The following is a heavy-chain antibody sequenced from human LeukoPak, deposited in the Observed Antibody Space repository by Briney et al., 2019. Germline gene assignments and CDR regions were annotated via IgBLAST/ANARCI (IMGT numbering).Heavy chain of an antibody. V-gene: IGHV1-2*02. Sequence: GASVKVSCKASGYTFTGYYIDWVRQAPGQGLEWMGWINSDSGGTNYAQKFQGRVTMTRDTSTSTAYMGLSSLRSDDTAFYYCARDTITVTTPYFDYWGQGTLVTVPS. J-gene: IGHJ4*02. CDR1: GYTFTGYY. CDR3: ARDTITVTTPYFDY. D-gene: IGHD4-17*01. CDR2: INSDSGGT.